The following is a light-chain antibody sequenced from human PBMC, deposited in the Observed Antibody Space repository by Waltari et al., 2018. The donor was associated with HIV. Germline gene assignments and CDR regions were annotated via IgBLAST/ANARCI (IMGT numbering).Light chain of an antibody. CDR2: DAS. J-gene: IGKJ2*01. CDR3: QQRSNWPPVYT. CDR1: QSVSSY. V-gene: IGKV3-11*01. Sequence: EIVLTQSPATLSLSPGERATLSCRASQSVSSYLAWYQQKPGQAPRLLIYDASNRATGIPPRFSGSGSGTDFTLTISSLEPEDFAVYYCQQRSNWPPVYTFGQGTKLGIE.